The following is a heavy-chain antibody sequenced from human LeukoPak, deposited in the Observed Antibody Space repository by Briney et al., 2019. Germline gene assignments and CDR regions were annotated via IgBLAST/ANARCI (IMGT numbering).Heavy chain of an antibody. J-gene: IGHJ5*02. D-gene: IGHD6-6*01. CDR2: IYYSGST. Sequence: SETLSLTCTVSGGSISSSSYYWGWIRQPPGKGLEWIGSIYYSGSTYYNPSLKSRVTISVDTSKNQFSLKLSSVTAADTAVHYCARCWIAARPGWSDPWDQGTLVTVSS. CDR3: ARCWIAARPGWSDP. CDR1: GGSISSSSYY. V-gene: IGHV4-39*07.